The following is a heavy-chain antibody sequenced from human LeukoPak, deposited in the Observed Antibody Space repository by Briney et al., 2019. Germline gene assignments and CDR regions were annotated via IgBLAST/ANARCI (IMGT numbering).Heavy chain of an antibody. CDR1: GGTFSSSA. J-gene: IGHJ4*02. CDR2: IIPIFGIA. D-gene: IGHD1-26*01. Sequence: ASVKVSCKASGGTFSSSAISWVRQAPGQGLEWMGGIIPIFGIANYAQKFQGRVTITTDESASTAYMELSSLRSEDTAVYYCARDDWRGQPSGSYYSWGQGTLVTVSS. CDR3: ARDDWRGQPSGSYYS. V-gene: IGHV1-69*05.